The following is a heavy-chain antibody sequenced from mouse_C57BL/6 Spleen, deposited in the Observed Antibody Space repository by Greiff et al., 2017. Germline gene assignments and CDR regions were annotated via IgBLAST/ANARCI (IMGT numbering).Heavy chain of an antibody. CDR2: IDPETGGT. CDR3: TRSHYSNYGWFAY. CDR1: GYTFTDYE. Sequence: QVQLQQSGAELVRPGASVTLSCKASGYTFTDYEMHWVKQTPVHGLEWIGAIDPETGGTAYNQKFKGKAILTADKSSSTAYMELRSLTSDDSAVYYCTRSHYSNYGWFAYWGQGTLVTVSA. J-gene: IGHJ3*01. V-gene: IGHV1-15*01. D-gene: IGHD2-5*01.